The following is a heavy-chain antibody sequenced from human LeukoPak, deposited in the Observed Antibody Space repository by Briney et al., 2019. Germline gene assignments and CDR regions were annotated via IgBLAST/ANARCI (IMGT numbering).Heavy chain of an antibody. J-gene: IGHJ6*03. V-gene: IGHV3-48*03. D-gene: IGHD3-10*01. Sequence: PGGSLRLSCAASGFTFNNYEMYWVRQAPGKGLERLSYISTTGSTVYYADSVKGRFTISRDNAKNSLHLQLNSLRADDTAVYYCARGGRDYYYYYMDVWGKGTTVTISS. CDR2: ISTTGSTV. CDR1: GFTFNNYE. CDR3: ARGGRDYYYYYMDV.